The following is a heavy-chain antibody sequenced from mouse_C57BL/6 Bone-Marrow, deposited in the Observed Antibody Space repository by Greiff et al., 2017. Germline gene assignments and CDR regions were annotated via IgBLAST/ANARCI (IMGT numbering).Heavy chain of an antibody. V-gene: IGHV1-62-2*01. D-gene: IGHD1-1*01. J-gene: IGHJ2*01. CDR3: ARHEDTVVATDYFDY. CDR2: FYPGSGSI. CDR1: GYTFTEYT. Sequence: QVQLQQSGAELVKPGASVKLSCKASGYTFTEYTIHWVKQRSGQGLEWIGWFYPGSGSIKYNEKFKDKATLTADKSSSTAYMELSRLTSGGSAVYFCARHEDTVVATDYFDYWGQGTTLTVSS.